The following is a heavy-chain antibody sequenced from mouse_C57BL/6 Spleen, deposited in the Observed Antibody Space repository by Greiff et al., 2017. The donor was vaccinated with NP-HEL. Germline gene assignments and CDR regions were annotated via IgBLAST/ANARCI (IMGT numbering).Heavy chain of an antibody. CDR1: GYTFTDYN. CDR2: INPNNGGT. Sequence: DVQLQESGPELVKPGASVKIPCKASGYTFTDYNMDWVKQSHGKSLEWIGDINPNNGGTIYNQKFKGKATLTVDKSSSTAYMELRSLTSEDTAVYYCARDYGKGGYYFDYWGQGTTLTVSS. D-gene: IGHD2-1*01. J-gene: IGHJ2*01. V-gene: IGHV1-18*01. CDR3: ARDYGKGGYYFDY.